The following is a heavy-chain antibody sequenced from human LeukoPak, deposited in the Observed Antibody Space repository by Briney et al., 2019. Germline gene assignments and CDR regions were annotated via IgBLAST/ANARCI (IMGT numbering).Heavy chain of an antibody. Sequence: GGSLRLSCVASGFTFSNYWMHWVRQAPGKGLEWVSGIRWNSGSIGYADSVKGRFTISRDNAKNSLYLQMNSLRAEDTALYYCAKDLSRIQLWYYFDYWGQGTLVTVSS. CDR2: IRWNSGSI. CDR1: GFTFSNYW. J-gene: IGHJ4*02. CDR3: AKDLSRIQLWYYFDY. D-gene: IGHD5-18*01. V-gene: IGHV3-9*01.